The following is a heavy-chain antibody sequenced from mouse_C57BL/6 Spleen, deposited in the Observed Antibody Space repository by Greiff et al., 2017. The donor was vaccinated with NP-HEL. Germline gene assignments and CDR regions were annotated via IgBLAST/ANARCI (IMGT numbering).Heavy chain of an antibody. V-gene: IGHV1-53*01. J-gene: IGHJ1*03. Sequence: VQLQQSGTELVKPGASVKLSCKASGYTFTSYWMHWVKQRPGQGLEWIGNINPSNGGTNYNEKFKSKATLTVDKSSSTAYMQLSSLTSEDSAVYYCAGGRVYDGYYVWYFDVWGTGTTVTVSS. CDR2: INPSNGGT. CDR1: GYTFTSYW. CDR3: AGGRVYDGYYVWYFDV. D-gene: IGHD2-3*01.